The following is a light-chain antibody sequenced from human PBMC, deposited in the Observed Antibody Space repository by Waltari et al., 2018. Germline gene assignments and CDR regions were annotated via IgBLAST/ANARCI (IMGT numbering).Light chain of an antibody. Sequence: QSVLTQPPSASGTPGQRVTISCSGSSSNIGSNYVYWYQQLPGTAPKLPIYRNNRRPSGVPDRFSGSKSGTSASLAISGLRSEDEADYYCAAWDDSLSGLWVFGGGTKLTVL. J-gene: IGLJ3*02. V-gene: IGLV1-47*01. CDR2: RNN. CDR1: SSNIGSNY. CDR3: AAWDDSLSGLWV.